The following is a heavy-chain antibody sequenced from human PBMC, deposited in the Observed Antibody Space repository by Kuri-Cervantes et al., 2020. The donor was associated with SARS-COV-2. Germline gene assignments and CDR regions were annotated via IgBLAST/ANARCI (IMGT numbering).Heavy chain of an antibody. D-gene: IGHD1-14*01. CDR1: GGTFSSYA. J-gene: IGHJ6*03. CDR3: ARGNRGRAEVSYYSYMDV. Sequence: SVKVSCKASGGTFSSYAISWVRQAPGQGLEWMGGIIPIFGTANYAQKFQGRVTITADESTSTAYMELSSLRSEDTAVYYCARGNRGRAEVSYYSYMDVWGKGTTVTVSS. V-gene: IGHV1-69*13. CDR2: IIPIFGTA.